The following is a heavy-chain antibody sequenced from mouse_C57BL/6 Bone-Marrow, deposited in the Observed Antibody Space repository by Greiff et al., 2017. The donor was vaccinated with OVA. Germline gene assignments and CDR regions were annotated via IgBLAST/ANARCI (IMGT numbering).Heavy chain of an antibody. CDR1: GFSFNTYA. Sequence: EVQLVESGGGLVQPKGSLKLSCAASGFSFNTYAMNWVRQAPGKGLEWVARIRSKSNNYATYYADSVKDRFTISRDDSESMLYLQMNNLKTEDTAMYYCVRPPDYYGSSYWYFDVWGTGTTVTVSS. D-gene: IGHD1-1*01. CDR2: IRSKSNNYAT. CDR3: VRPPDYYGSSYWYFDV. J-gene: IGHJ1*03. V-gene: IGHV10-1*01.